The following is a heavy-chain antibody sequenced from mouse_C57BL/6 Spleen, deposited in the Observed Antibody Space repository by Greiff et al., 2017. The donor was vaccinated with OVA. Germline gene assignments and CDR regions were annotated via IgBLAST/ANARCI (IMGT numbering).Heavy chain of an antibody. CDR3: ARRPGSSSFDY. D-gene: IGHD1-1*01. CDR1: GFTFSDYG. Sequence: EVKLVESGGGLVKPGGSLKLSCAASGFTFSDYGMHWVRQAPEKGLEWVAYISSGSSTIYYADTVKGRFTISRDNATNTLFLQRTRLRSEDTAMYYCARRPGSSSFDYWGQGTTLTVSS. J-gene: IGHJ2*01. V-gene: IGHV5-17*01. CDR2: ISSGSSTI.